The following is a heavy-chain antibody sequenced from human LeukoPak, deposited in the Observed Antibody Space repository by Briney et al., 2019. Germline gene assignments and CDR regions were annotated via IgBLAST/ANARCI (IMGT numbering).Heavy chain of an antibody. CDR2: ISWNSGSI. V-gene: IGHV3-9*01. CDR1: GFTFADYA. J-gene: IGHJ3*02. CDR3: AKDSSGYYLGAFDI. Sequence: PGGSLRLSCAASGFTFADYAMHWVRQAPGKGLEWVSGISWNSGSIGYADSVKGRFTISRDNAKNSLYLQMNSPRAEDTALYYCAKDSSGYYLGAFDIWGQGTMVTVSS. D-gene: IGHD3-22*01.